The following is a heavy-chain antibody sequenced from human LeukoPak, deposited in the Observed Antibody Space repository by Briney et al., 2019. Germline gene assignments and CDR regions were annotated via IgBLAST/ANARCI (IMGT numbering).Heavy chain of an antibody. Sequence: TGGSLRHSCAASGFTFSDHQMDWVRQAPGKGLEWVGRIRNKANSYTTEFAASVKGRFIISRDDSRNSLYLQMNSLKTEDTAVYYCARLGLVRARNYLDYWGQGTLVTVSS. CDR1: GFTFSDHQ. J-gene: IGHJ4*02. CDR2: IRNKANSYTT. V-gene: IGHV3-72*01. CDR3: ARLGLVRARNYLDY. D-gene: IGHD1-26*01.